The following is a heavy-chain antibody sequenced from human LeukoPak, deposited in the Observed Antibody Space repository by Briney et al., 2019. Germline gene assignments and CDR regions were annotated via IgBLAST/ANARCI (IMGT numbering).Heavy chain of an antibody. D-gene: IGHD3-10*01. Sequence: SVKVSCKASGGTFSSYAISWVRQAPGQGLEWMGGIIPIFGTANYAQKFQGRVTLTADESTSTAYMELSSLRSEDTAVYYCARRLSGGFDPWGQGTLVTVSS. CDR3: ARRLSGGFDP. V-gene: IGHV1-69*13. J-gene: IGHJ5*02. CDR1: GGTFSSYA. CDR2: IIPIFGTA.